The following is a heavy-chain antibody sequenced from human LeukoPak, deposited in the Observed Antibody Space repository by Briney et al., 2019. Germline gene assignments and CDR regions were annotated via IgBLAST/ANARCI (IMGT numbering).Heavy chain of an antibody. J-gene: IGHJ4*02. Sequence: PSETLSLTCTVSGGPISSYYWTWVRQPPGKGLGWIGYIYYSGRTNYNPSLKSRVAISVDTSKNQFSLRLSSVTAADTAVYYCARVSGDQLLTFGYWGQGTLVTVSS. CDR3: ARVSGDQLLTFGY. D-gene: IGHD2-2*01. CDR1: GGPISSYY. CDR2: IYYSGRT. V-gene: IGHV4-59*01.